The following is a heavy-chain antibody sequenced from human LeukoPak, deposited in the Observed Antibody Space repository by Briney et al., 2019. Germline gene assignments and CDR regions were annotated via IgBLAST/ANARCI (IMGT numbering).Heavy chain of an antibody. Sequence: GGSLRLSCAASGFTFSSYAMHWVRQAPGKGLEWVAVISYDGSNKYYADSVRGRFTISRDNSKNTLYLQMNSLRAEDTAVYYCARPPQYSGSYADYYYYGMDVWGQGTTVTVSS. D-gene: IGHD1-26*01. CDR1: GFTFSSYA. J-gene: IGHJ6*02. V-gene: IGHV3-30-3*01. CDR3: ARPPQYSGSYADYYYYGMDV. CDR2: ISYDGSNK.